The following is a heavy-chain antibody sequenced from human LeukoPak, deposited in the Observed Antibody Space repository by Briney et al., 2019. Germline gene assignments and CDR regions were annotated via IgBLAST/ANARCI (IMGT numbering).Heavy chain of an antibody. D-gene: IGHD2-8*01. CDR3: AKDIGQINGRGWFDP. V-gene: IGHV4-38-2*02. CDR2: ISHSGST. CDR1: GYSISRGYY. J-gene: IGHJ5*02. Sequence: SETLSLTCTVSGYSISRGYYWGWIRQPPGKGLEWIGTISHSGSTYYNPSLKSRVIISLDTSKNQFSLSLRSVTAADTAVYYCAKDIGQINGRGWFDPWGQGTLVTVSS.